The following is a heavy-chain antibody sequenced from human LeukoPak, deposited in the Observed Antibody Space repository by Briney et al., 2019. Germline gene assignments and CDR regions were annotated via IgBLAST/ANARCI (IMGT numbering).Heavy chain of an antibody. CDR1: SGSFSGYY. D-gene: IGHD3/OR15-3a*01. V-gene: IGHV4-34*01. Sequence: ASETLSLTCAVYSGSFSGYYWSWIRQPPGKGLEWIGSIYYSGNTYYNASLKSQVSISIDTSKNQFSLRLTSVTAADTAVYYCARQTGSGLFILPGGQGTLVTVSS. J-gene: IGHJ4*02. CDR3: ARQTGSGLFILP. CDR2: IYYSGNT.